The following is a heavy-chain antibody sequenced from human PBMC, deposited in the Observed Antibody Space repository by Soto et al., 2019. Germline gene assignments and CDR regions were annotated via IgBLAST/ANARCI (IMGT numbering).Heavy chain of an antibody. CDR2: IHYSGNY. J-gene: IGHJ5*02. CDR1: GGSITSGDSY. V-gene: IGHV4-30-4*01. D-gene: IGHD3-22*01. CDR3: ASRPYYDSSGYLGP. Sequence: PSETLSLTCIVSGGSITSGDSYWTWIRQPPGKGLELIGYIHYSGNYYYNPSLKSRVSISVDTSKNQFSLNLTSVTAADTAVYYCASRPYYDSSGYLGPWGQGTLVTVSS.